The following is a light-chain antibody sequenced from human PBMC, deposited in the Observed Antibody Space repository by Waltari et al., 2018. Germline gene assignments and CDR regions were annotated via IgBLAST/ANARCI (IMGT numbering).Light chain of an antibody. CDR3: QSYHDNNLWV. Sequence: NFMLTQPHSVSDSPGRTVTISCTRSGGNIDSDNVQWYQQRPGSAPTTVIYANDKRPSGVPDRFSGSVDSSSNSASLTISGLKTEDEGAYYCQSYHDNNLWVLGGGTHLTVL. J-gene: IGLJ3*02. CDR2: AND. CDR1: GGNIDSDN. V-gene: IGLV6-57*04.